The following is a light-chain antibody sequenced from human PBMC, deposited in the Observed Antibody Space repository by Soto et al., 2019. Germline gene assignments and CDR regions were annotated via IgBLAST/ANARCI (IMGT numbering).Light chain of an antibody. CDR3: QQRSSPTWT. CDR1: QRVHY. CDR2: DIS. V-gene: IGKV3-11*01. Sequence: EIVLTQSPASLSLSPGETATLSCRSSQRVHYLAWYQQKHGQAPRLLIYDISTRATGVPARFSGSGSATEFTLTINNLEPEDFAVYYCQQRSSPTWTFGLGTKVEIK. J-gene: IGKJ1*01.